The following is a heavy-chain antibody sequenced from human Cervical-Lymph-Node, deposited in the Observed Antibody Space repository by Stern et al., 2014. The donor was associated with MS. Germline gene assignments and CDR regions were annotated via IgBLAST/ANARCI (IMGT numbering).Heavy chain of an antibody. CDR1: GFTFSTYG. CDR2: ISYDGSNK. CDR3: AKDGAGWPGDY. Sequence: VQLEESGGGVVQPGRSLRLSCAASGFTFSTYGMHWVRQAPGKGLEWVADISYDGSNKYYADSVKGRFTISRDNSRNTLYLQMDSLRAEDTAIYYCAKDGAGWPGDYWGQGTLVTVSS. V-gene: IGHV3-30*18. J-gene: IGHJ4*02. D-gene: IGHD6-19*01.